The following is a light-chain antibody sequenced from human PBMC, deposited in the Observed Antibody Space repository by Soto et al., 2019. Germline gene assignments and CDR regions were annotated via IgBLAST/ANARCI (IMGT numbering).Light chain of an antibody. CDR2: EVS. V-gene: IGLV2-14*01. CDR1: STDVGGYNY. J-gene: IGLJ1*01. Sequence: QSARTQPAAVSGSPGQSITISCTGSSTDVGGYNYVSWYQQHPGKAPQLMISEVSKRPSGVSDRFSGSKSGNTASLTISGLQAEDEADYYCSSHTSSRTFVFGTGTKVTVL. CDR3: SSHTSSRTFV.